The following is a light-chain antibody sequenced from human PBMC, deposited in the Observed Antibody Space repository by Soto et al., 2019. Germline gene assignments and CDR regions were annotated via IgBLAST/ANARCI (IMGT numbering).Light chain of an antibody. Sequence: IQLTQSPYSLSASVGDRVTITCRASQGISSYVAWYQQKPGKAPKLLIYAASTFQSGVPSRFSGSGSRTDFTLTPSGLQPDDFATYYCQRLDSYPTTFGQGTRLDIK. V-gene: IGKV1-9*01. CDR2: AAS. J-gene: IGKJ5*01. CDR1: QGISSY. CDR3: QRLDSYPTT.